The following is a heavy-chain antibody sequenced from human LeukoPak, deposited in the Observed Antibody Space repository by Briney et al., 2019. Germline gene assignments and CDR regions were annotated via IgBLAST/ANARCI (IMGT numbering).Heavy chain of an antibody. CDR3: AKRETSGSKYFDY. CDR2: ITGSGSTT. D-gene: IGHD6-19*01. V-gene: IGHV3-23*01. Sequence: PGGSLRLSCAASGFTFSSYAMSWVRQAPGKGLEWVSVITGSGSTTYYADSVRGRFTISRDNSKSTLYLQMSSLRAEDTAIYYCAKRETSGSKYFDYWGQGTLVTVSS. J-gene: IGHJ4*02. CDR1: GFTFSSYA.